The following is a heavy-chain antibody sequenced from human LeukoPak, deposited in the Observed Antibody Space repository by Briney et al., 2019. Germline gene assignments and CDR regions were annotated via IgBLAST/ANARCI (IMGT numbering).Heavy chain of an antibody. CDR2: IYYSGST. J-gene: IGHJ3*02. V-gene: IGHV4-59*01. Sequence: SETLSLTCTVSGGSISSYYWSWIRQPPGKRLEWIGYIYYSGSTNYNPSLKSRVTISVDTSKNQFSLKLSSVTAADTAVYYCARGYSYGPVAFDIWGQGTMVTVSS. CDR1: GGSISSYY. CDR3: ARGYSYGPVAFDI. D-gene: IGHD5-18*01.